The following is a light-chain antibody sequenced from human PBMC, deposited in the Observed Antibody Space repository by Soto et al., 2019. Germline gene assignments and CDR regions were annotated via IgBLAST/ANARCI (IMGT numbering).Light chain of an antibody. Sequence: EIGMTQSPATLSVSPGERATLSCRASQSVSSNLAWYQQKPGQAPRLRIYGASTRATGIPARFSGSGSGTEFTLTVSSLQSEDFAVYYCQQYNNWPPLTFGGGTKVEIK. CDR1: QSVSSN. J-gene: IGKJ4*01. CDR3: QQYNNWPPLT. CDR2: GAS. V-gene: IGKV3-15*01.